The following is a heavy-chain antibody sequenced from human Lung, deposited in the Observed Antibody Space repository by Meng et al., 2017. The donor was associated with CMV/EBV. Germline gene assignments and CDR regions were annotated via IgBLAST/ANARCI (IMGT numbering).Heavy chain of an antibody. D-gene: IGHD1-14*01. J-gene: IGHJ4*02. CDR2: ITSASGFT. CDR3: SRALRHWDMNGNPTRIDHFDD. CDR1: GFTFSGYA. V-gene: IGHV3-21*01. Sequence: GESXKISCAASGFTFSGYAMNWVRQATGKGLEWISSITSASGFTFYADSVKGRFTISRDNAKNSVYLQMNSLRAEDTALYYGSRALRHWDMNGNPTRIDHFDDWGKGKXVTGAS.